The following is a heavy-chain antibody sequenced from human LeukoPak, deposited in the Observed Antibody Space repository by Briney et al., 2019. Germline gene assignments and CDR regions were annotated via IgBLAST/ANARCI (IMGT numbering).Heavy chain of an antibody. Sequence: GGSLRLSCAASGFTFSSYWLHWVRQALGKGLVWVSRINSDGSSITYADSVKGRFTISRDNAANSLYLQVNSLRAEDSAVYYCASTFPYCTSGTCALGGQGALVTVSS. D-gene: IGHD2-15*01. CDR1: GFTFSSYW. J-gene: IGHJ4*02. CDR3: ASTFPYCTSGTCAL. V-gene: IGHV3-74*01. CDR2: INSDGSSI.